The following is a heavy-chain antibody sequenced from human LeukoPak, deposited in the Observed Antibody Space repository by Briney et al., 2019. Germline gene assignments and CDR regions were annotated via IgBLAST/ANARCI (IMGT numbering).Heavy chain of an antibody. J-gene: IGHJ6*03. V-gene: IGHV1-69*05. D-gene: IGHD1-7*01. CDR2: IIPIFVSA. CDR3: ARYSLNPISGTTSDYMDF. Sequence: XVKVSCKASGGTFSSYDMSWVRQAPGQGLEWMGGIIPIFVSANYAQNFHRTVTITTDESSRTAYMQLSSLRSEDTAVYYCARYSLNPISGTTSDYMDFWGKGTTVTVSS. CDR1: GGTFSSYD.